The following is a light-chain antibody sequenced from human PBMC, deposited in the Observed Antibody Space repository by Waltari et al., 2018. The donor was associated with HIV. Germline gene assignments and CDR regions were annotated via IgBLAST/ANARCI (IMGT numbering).Light chain of an antibody. Sequence: EIVLTQSPATLSLSPGERVTLSCEASQSVSDYLAWYQQKPGQAPRLLIYDASNRATGIPARFSGSGSGTDFTLTISSLEPEDFAVYYCQQRSNWRRSGLTFGGGTKVEIK. V-gene: IGKV3-11*01. J-gene: IGKJ4*01. CDR1: QSVSDY. CDR2: DAS. CDR3: QQRSNWRRSGLT.